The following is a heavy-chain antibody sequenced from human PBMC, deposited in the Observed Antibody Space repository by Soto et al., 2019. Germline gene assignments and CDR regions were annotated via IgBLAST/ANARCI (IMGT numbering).Heavy chain of an antibody. J-gene: IGHJ6*02. D-gene: IGHD3-10*01. V-gene: IGHV4-34*01. CDR3: ARGRTYYYGSGSYYNYYYYYGMDV. Sequence: SSETLSLTCAVYGGSFSGYYWSWIRQPPGKGLEWIGEINHSGSTNYNPSLKSRVTISVDTSKNQFSLKLSSVTAADTAVYYCARGRTYYYGSGSYYNYYYYYGMDVWGQGTTVTVSS. CDR2: INHSGST. CDR1: GGSFSGYY.